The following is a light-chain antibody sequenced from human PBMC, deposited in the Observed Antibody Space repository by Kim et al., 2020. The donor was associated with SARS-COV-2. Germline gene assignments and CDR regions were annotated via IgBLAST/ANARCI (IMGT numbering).Light chain of an antibody. CDR3: CSYAGSYTWV. V-gene: IGLV2-11*03. CDR2: DVT. CDR1: SSDVGDYNY. J-gene: IGLJ3*02. Sequence: SRTISCTGHSSDVGDYNYVSWYQQHPGKARNLMIYDVTNRPSGVPHRFSGSKSGSSASQTIYELQAEDEADYYCCSYAGSYTWVFGGGTQLTVL.